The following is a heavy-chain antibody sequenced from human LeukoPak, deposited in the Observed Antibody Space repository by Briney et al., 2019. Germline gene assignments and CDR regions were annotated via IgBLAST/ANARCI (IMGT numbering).Heavy chain of an antibody. CDR2: ISGSGGST. CDR3: AKHGLPLVVISAPLDY. Sequence: GGSLRLSCAASGFTFSSYGMSWVRQAPGKGLEWVSAISGSGGSTYYADSVKGRFTISRDNSKNTLYLQMNSLRAEDTAVYYCAKHGLPLVVISAPLDYWGQGTLVTVSP. CDR1: GFTFSSYG. D-gene: IGHD2-15*01. J-gene: IGHJ4*02. V-gene: IGHV3-23*01.